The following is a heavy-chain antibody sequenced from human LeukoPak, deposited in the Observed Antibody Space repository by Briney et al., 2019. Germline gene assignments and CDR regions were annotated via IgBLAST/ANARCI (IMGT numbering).Heavy chain of an antibody. V-gene: IGHV3-30*02. CDR2: VRYDGNNP. J-gene: IGHJ4*02. Sequence: GGSLRLTCAASEFTFGSYGMCWVRQAPGKGLDWVAFVRYDGNNPYYSASVKGRFTISRDNSKNTVLLQMNNLRLEDAAVYYCARGSRYGDYPYYCDFWGQGTLVTVSS. D-gene: IGHD4-17*01. CDR1: EFTFGSYG. CDR3: ARGSRYGDYPYYCDF.